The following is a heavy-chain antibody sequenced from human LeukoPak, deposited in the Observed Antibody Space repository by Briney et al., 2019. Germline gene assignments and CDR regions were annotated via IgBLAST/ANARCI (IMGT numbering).Heavy chain of an antibody. D-gene: IGHD4-17*01. CDR2: IIPIFGTA. J-gene: IGHJ4*02. CDR1: GGTFSSYA. CDR3: ARLGYGTDAGDDFDY. V-gene: IGHV1-69*06. Sequence: AAVKVSCKASGGTFSSYAISWVRQAPGQGLEWMGGIIPIFGTANYAQKFQGRVTITADKSTRTAYMELSSLRSEDTAVYYCARLGYGTDAGDDFDYWGQGTLVTVSS.